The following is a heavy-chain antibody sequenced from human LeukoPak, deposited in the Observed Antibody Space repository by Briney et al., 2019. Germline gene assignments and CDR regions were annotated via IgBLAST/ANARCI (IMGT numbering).Heavy chain of an antibody. J-gene: IGHJ4*02. D-gene: IGHD2-15*01. CDR2: ISGISGTT. CDR1: GFTFSSFA. Sequence: LPGGTLRLSCAASGFTFSSFAMSWVRQAPGKGLGWVSSISGISGTTYYADSVKGRFTISRGNSKNTLYLQMNSLRAEDTAVYYCASPVGYCSGGTCVDCWGQGTLVTVSS. CDR3: ASPVGYCSGGTCVDC. V-gene: IGHV3-23*01.